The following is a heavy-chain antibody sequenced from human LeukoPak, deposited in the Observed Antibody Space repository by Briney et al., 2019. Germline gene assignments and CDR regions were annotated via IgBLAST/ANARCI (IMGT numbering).Heavy chain of an antibody. Sequence: PSETLSLTCTVSGGSISSYYWSWIRQPPGKGLEWIGYIYYSGSTNYNPSLKSRVTISVDTSKNQFSLKLSSVTAADTAVYYCAKESYDILTGQFDYWGQGTLVTVSS. CDR1: GGSISSYY. D-gene: IGHD3-9*01. CDR3: AKESYDILTGQFDY. V-gene: IGHV4-59*01. CDR2: IYYSGST. J-gene: IGHJ4*02.